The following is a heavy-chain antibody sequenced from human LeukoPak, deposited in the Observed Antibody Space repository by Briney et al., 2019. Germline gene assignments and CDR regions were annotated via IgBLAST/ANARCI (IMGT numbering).Heavy chain of an antibody. Sequence: SETLSLTCTVSGGSISSSSYYWGWIRQPPGKGLEWIGCIYYSGSTYYNPSLKSRVTISVDTSKNQFSLKLSSVTAADTAVYYCAREYPARYYYDSSGYYKWFDPWGQGTLVTVSS. CDR2: IYYSGST. J-gene: IGHJ5*02. CDR3: AREYPARYYYDSSGYYKWFDP. CDR1: GGSISSSSYY. V-gene: IGHV4-39*07. D-gene: IGHD3-22*01.